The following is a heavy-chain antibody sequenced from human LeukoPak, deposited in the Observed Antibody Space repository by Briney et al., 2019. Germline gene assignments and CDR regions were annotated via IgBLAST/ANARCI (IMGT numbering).Heavy chain of an antibody. CDR1: GFTVSNTY. CDR3: ARGLADCGGDCSDY. CDR2: ISGGGNT. V-gene: IGHV3-66*02. Sequence: GGSLRLSCAASGFTVSNTYMNWVRQAPGKGLERVSGISGGGNTYYADSVKGRFTISRDISKNTLYLQMNGLRAEDTAVYYWARGLADCGGDCSDYWGQGTLVTVSS. J-gene: IGHJ4*02. D-gene: IGHD2-21*01.